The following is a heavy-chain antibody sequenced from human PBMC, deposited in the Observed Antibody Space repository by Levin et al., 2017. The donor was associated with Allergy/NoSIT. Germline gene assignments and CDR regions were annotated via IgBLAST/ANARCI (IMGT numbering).Heavy chain of an antibody. CDR3: AREGRVDTAMVNNHGMDV. D-gene: IGHD5-18*01. Sequence: SCAASGFTFSSYAMHWVRQAPGKGLEWVAVISYDGSNKYYADSVKGRFTISRDNSKNTLYLQMNSLRAEDTAVYYCAREGRVDTAMVNNHGMDVWGEGTTVNVSS. CDR2: ISYDGSNK. V-gene: IGHV3-30-3*01. CDR1: GFTFSSYA. J-gene: IGHJ6*02.